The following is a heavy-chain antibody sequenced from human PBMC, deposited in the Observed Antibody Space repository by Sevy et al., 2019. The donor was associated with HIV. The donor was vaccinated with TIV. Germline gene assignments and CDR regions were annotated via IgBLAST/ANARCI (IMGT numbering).Heavy chain of an antibody. D-gene: IGHD3-10*01. CDR3: ASQYYYGSGSSYYYYGMDV. CDR2: INSDGSST. CDR1: GFTFSSYW. Sequence: GGSLRLSCAASGFTFSSYWMHWVRQAPGKGLVWVSRINSDGSSTSYADSVKGRFTISRENAKTTLYLQMNSLRAEDTAVYYCASQYYYGSGSSYYYYGMDVWGQGTTVTVSS. V-gene: IGHV3-74*01. J-gene: IGHJ6*02.